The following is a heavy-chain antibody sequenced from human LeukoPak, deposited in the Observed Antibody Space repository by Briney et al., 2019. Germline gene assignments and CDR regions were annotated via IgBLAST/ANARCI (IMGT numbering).Heavy chain of an antibody. CDR2: LYTGGRT. CDR3: ARLGHTILAGTVIYFDY. CDR1: GFTVSSHY. Sequence: QAGGSLRLSCVASGFTVSSHYMSWVRQAPGKGLEWVSLLYTGGRTYYADSVEGRFTISRDDSKNTVYLHMNTVRAEDTAVYYCARLGHTILAGTVIYFDYWGQGTLVTVSS. V-gene: IGHV3-53*01. J-gene: IGHJ4*02. D-gene: IGHD3-3*01.